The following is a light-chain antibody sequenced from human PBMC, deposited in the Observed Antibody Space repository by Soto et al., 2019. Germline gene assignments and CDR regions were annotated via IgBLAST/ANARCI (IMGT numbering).Light chain of an antibody. V-gene: IGLV3-21*02. J-gene: IGLJ1*01. CDR1: KIGIYS. CDR3: QVWDSNSDHYV. CDR2: NDR. Sequence: SYELTQPPSVSVAPGQTARITCGGNKIGIYSVHWYQQRPGQAPMLVVYNDRARPSGIPERFSGSNSGNTATLTISRVEAGDEADDYCQVWDSNSDHYVFGTGTKVTVL.